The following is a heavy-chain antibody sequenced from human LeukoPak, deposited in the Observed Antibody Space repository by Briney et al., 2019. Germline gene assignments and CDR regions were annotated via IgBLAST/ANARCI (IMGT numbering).Heavy chain of an antibody. J-gene: IGHJ4*02. D-gene: IGHD2-2*01. CDR2: ITWNSGYV. CDR1: GFIFEDYA. Sequence: PGRSLRLSCTVSGFIFEDYAMHWVRHAPGKGLEWVSSITWNSGYVAYADSVKGRFSISRDNANNSLYLQMNSLTTEDMAVYYCVQDSYAISSSGSTFASWGQGSLVTVSS. CDR3: VQDSYAISSSGSTFAS. V-gene: IGHV3-9*03.